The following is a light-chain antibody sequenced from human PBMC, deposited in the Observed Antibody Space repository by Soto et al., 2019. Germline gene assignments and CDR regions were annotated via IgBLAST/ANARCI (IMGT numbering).Light chain of an antibody. V-gene: IGKV3-20*01. CDR1: HRVNSNS. J-gene: IGKJ5*01. Sequence: EGVLTQSPSTLSLYPGDIATLSCMAIHRVNSNSLAWSQHKPGQAPRVXSYGASTRATGIPDRFSGSGSGTDFTLTISRLEPEDFEVYYCQQQGRSWITFGQGTRLEIK. CDR2: GAS. CDR3: QQQGRSWIT.